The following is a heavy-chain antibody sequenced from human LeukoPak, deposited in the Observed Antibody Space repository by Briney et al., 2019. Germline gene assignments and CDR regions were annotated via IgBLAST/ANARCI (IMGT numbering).Heavy chain of an antibody. Sequence: GGSLRLSCAASGFTFSSYSMNWVRQAPGKGLEWVSSISSSSSYIYYADSVKGRFTISRDNAKNSLYLQMNSLRAEDTAVHYCARDLYYDYVWGSYRSYHFDYWGQGTLVTVSS. V-gene: IGHV3-21*01. CDR1: GFTFSSYS. CDR3: ARDLYYDYVWGSYRSYHFDY. CDR2: ISSSSSYI. D-gene: IGHD3-16*02. J-gene: IGHJ4*02.